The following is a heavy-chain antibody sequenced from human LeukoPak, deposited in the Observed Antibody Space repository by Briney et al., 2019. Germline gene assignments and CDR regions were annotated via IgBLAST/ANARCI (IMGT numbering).Heavy chain of an antibody. CDR1: GGSISRYY. Sequence: SETLSLTCTVSGGSISRYYWNWIRQPPGKGLEWIGYIYYTGDTNYTPSLKSRVTISVDTSKTQFSLKLTPVTAADTAVYYCARDRGYSGYDYYGMDVWGQGTTVTVSS. D-gene: IGHD5-12*01. CDR3: ARDRGYSGYDYYGMDV. CDR2: IYYTGDT. J-gene: IGHJ6*02. V-gene: IGHV4-59*01.